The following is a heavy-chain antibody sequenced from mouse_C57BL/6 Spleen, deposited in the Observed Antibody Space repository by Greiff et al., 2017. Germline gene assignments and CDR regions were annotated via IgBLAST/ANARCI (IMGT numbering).Heavy chain of an antibody. V-gene: IGHV5-4*01. CDR2: ISDGGSYT. D-gene: IGHD4-1*01. J-gene: IGHJ4*01. CDR1: GFTFSSYA. CDR3: ARELGLYAMDY. Sequence: EVQVVESGGGLVKPGGSLKLSCAASGFTFSSYAMSWVRQTPEKRLEWVATISDGGSYTYYPDNVKGRFTISRDNAKNNLYLQMSHLKSEDTAMYYCARELGLYAMDYWGQGTSVTVSS.